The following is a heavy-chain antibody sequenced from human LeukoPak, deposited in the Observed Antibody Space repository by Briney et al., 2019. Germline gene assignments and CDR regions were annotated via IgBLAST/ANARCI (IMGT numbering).Heavy chain of an antibody. V-gene: IGHV4-59*01. CDR3: ARAREGGSYLNFDY. Sequence: SETLSLTCTVSGGSISSYYWSWIRQPPGKGLEWIGYIYYSGTTTYNPSLKSRVTISLDTSKKQFSLKLSSVTAADTAVYYCARAREGGSYLNFDYWGQGTLVTVSS. D-gene: IGHD1-26*01. CDR2: IYYSGTT. CDR1: GGSISSYY. J-gene: IGHJ4*02.